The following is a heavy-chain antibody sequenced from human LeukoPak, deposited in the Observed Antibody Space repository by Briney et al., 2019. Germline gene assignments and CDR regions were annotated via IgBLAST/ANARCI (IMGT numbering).Heavy chain of an antibody. J-gene: IGHJ4*02. Sequence: SETLSLTCTVSGGSISSYYWSWIRQPPGKGLEWIGSIYYSGSTYYNPSLKSRVTISVDTSKNQFSLKLSSVTAADTAVYYCARGGYSSGWYSDQWGQGTLVTVSS. CDR1: GGSISSYY. CDR3: ARGGYSSGWYSDQ. CDR2: IYYSGST. V-gene: IGHV4-59*12. D-gene: IGHD6-19*01.